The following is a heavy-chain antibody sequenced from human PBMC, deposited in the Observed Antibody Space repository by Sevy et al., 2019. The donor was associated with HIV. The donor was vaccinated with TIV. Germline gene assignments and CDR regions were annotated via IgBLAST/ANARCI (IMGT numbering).Heavy chain of an antibody. CDR3: ARYEEDTTLVNAFDI. V-gene: IGHV3-21*01. CDR2: ISNSGTYI. CDR1: GFTFSSYS. Sequence: GGSLRLSCAVSGFTFSSYSMNWVRQAPGKGLEWVSSISNSGTYIYYADSVKGRFTISRDNAKNSLYLQMNSLRAEDTTVYYCARYEEDTTLVNAFDIWGQGTMVTVSS. J-gene: IGHJ3*02. D-gene: IGHD5-18*01.